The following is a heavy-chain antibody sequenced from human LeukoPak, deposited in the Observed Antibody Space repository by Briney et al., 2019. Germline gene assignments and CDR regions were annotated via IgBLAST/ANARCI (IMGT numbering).Heavy chain of an antibody. J-gene: IGHJ4*02. D-gene: IGHD5-18*01. Sequence: VASVKVSCKASGYTFTGYYMHWVRQAPGQGLEWMGGIIPIFGTANYAQKFQGRVTITADESTSTAYMELSSLRSEDTAVYYCAEGGYSYARLDYWGQGTLVTVSS. V-gene: IGHV1-69*13. CDR2: IIPIFGTA. CDR1: GYTFTGYY. CDR3: AEGGYSYARLDY.